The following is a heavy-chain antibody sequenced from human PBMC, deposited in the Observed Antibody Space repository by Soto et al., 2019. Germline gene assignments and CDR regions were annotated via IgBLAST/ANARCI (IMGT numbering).Heavy chain of an antibody. D-gene: IGHD3-16*01. J-gene: IGHJ6*02. CDR3: ARLSTFKYSGIDV. CDR1: GGSISGYY. CDR2: IYTIEST. V-gene: IGHV4-4*07. Sequence: QVQLQESGPGLGKPSETLSLTCTVSGGSISGYYWSWIRQPAGKGLEWIGRIYTIESTNYNPSLKSRVTMSVDTSKNQFSLKLNSVTAADTAVYYCARLSTFKYSGIDVWGQGTTVTVSS.